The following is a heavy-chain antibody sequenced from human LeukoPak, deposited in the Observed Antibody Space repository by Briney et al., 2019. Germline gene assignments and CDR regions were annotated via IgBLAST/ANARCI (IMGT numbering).Heavy chain of an antibody. Sequence: GGSLRLSCVGSGFRFGSYTMNWVRQAPGKGLEWVAGISVPGEVTHYAESVKGRFSISRDNSKNTLFLQMSSLRSEDTAVYYCAKHYASWGQGTQVTVSA. J-gene: IGHJ4*02. CDR3: AKHYAS. CDR1: GFRFGSYT. CDR2: ISVPGEVT. D-gene: IGHD3-10*01. V-gene: IGHV3-23*01.